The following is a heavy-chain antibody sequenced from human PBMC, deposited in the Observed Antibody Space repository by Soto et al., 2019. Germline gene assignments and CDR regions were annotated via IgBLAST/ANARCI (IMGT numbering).Heavy chain of an antibody. CDR3: ARGAISSSGFGP. Sequence: ASVKVSCKASGYSFTTYYIHWVRQAPGQGLEWMGWISTNNGNTNYAQKIQGRVTMTTDTSTSTAYMELRSLRSDDTAFYYCARGAISSSGFGPWGQGTLVTVSS. J-gene: IGHJ5*02. CDR1: GYSFTTYY. V-gene: IGHV1-18*04. D-gene: IGHD3-9*01. CDR2: ISTNNGNT.